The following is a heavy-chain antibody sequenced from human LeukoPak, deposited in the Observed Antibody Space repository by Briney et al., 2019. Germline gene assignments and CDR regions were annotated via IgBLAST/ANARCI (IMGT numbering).Heavy chain of an antibody. CDR3: ARGTTVTLPFY. Sequence: PSETLSLNCTVSGGSISSYYWSWIPQPPGKGLEWIRYIYYSGSTNYNPSLKSRVTISVDTSKNQFSLKLSSVTAADTAVYYCARGTTVTLPFYWGQGTLVTVSS. J-gene: IGHJ4*02. V-gene: IGHV4-59*01. CDR2: IYYSGST. CDR1: GGSISSYY. D-gene: IGHD4-17*01.